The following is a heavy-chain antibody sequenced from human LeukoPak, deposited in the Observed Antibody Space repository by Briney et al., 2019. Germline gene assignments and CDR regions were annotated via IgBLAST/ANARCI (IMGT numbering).Heavy chain of an antibody. CDR3: VRGSGTSWTDDAFDV. CDR2: IYYSGTT. V-gene: IGHV4-30-2*01. D-gene: IGHD3/OR15-3a*01. Sequence: SETLSLTCVVSGDYISSGDYSWNWIRQPPGKGLEWIGFIYYSGTTYYNPSLKSRVAISVDYSKNHFSLRLTSVTAADTAVYYCVRGSGTSWTDDAFDVWGQGTMVTVSS. J-gene: IGHJ3*01. CDR1: GDYISSGDYS.